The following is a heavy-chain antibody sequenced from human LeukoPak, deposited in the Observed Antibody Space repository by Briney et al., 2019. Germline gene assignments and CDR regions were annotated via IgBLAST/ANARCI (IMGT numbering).Heavy chain of an antibody. D-gene: IGHD3-3*01. J-gene: IGHJ4*02. V-gene: IGHV3-30-3*02. CDR3: AKLCYREWLFENFDY. CDR2: ISYDGSNK. CDR1: GFTFSSYA. Sequence: PGGSLRLSCAASGFTFSSYAMHWVRQAPGKGLEWVAVISYDGSNKYYADSVKGRFTLSRDNSKNTLYLQMNSLRAEDTAVYYYAKLCYREWLFENFDYWGQGTLVTVSS.